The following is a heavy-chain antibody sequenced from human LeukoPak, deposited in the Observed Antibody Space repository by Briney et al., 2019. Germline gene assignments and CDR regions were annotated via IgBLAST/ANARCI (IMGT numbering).Heavy chain of an antibody. V-gene: IGHV3-23*01. Sequence: PGGSLRLSCTDSGFTFSSYAFAWGPQTPGKGLGGGAAFTSRGVGTHYADSVKGRFTISRDNSKNTIYPQMNSLRAEDTAIYYCGSDPNGDYVGALGYWGRGTLVTVSS. CDR1: GFTFSSYA. D-gene: IGHD4-17*01. CDR2: FTSRGVGT. CDR3: GSDPNGDYVGALGY. J-gene: IGHJ4*01.